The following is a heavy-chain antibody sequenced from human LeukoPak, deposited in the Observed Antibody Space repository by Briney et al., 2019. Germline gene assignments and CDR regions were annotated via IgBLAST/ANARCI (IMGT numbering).Heavy chain of an antibody. D-gene: IGHD1-26*01. V-gene: IGHV5-51*01. CDR3: ARGLVGAYDAFDV. CDR2: IYPGDSDT. Sequence: GESLKISCKASRYSFTNYWIAWVRQMPGKGLECMGIIYPGDSDTRYSPSFQGQVTISADKSISTAYLQWSSLKASDTALYYCARGLVGAYDAFDVWGQGTLVTVSS. J-gene: IGHJ3*01. CDR1: RYSFTNYW.